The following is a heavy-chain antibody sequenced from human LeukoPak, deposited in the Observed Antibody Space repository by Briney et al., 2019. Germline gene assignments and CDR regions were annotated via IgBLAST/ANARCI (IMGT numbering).Heavy chain of an antibody. CDR3: ARGPYTGPFDY. Sequence: PGGSLRLSCAASGFIVSTNYMTWVRQAPGKGLEWVSTIYSAGSTNYADSVKGRFTISRDNSKNTLYLQMNSLRPEDTAVYYCARGPYTGPFDYWGQGTLVTVSS. J-gene: IGHJ4*02. D-gene: IGHD5-18*01. CDR1: GFIVSTNY. CDR2: IYSAGST. V-gene: IGHV3-66*02.